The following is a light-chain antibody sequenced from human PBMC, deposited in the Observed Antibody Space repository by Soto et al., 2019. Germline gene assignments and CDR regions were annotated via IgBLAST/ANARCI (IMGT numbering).Light chain of an antibody. V-gene: IGLV2-23*02. CDR2: EVT. CDR3: CSYAGSNYV. J-gene: IGLJ1*01. Sequence: QSVLTQPASVSGSPGQSITISCTGTSSDVGSYNLVSWYQQHPGKAPKLMIYEVTKRPSGVSDRFSGSKSGNTASLAISGLRGEDEADYYCCSYAGSNYVFGTGTKATVL. CDR1: SSDVGSYNL.